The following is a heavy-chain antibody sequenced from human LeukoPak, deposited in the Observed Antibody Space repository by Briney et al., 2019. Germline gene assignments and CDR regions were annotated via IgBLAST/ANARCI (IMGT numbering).Heavy chain of an antibody. CDR1: GYTFTGYY. V-gene: IGHV1-2*02. CDR2: INPNSGGT. CDR3: ARVSVQGGYSYGY. D-gene: IGHD5-18*01. Sequence: ASVKVSCKASGYTFTGYYMHWVRQAPGQGLEWMGWINPNSGGTNYAQKLQGRVTMTTDTSTSTAYMELRSLRSDDTAVYYCARVSVQGGYSYGYWGQGTLVTVSS. J-gene: IGHJ4*02.